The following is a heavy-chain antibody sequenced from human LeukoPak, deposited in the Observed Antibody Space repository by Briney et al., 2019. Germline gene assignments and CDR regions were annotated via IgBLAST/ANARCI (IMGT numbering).Heavy chain of an antibody. V-gene: IGHV3-7*01. CDR2: IKYDGSEK. J-gene: IGHJ4*02. CDR3: ARYLNSGPEDF. CDR1: GFTFSSYA. Sequence: PGGSLRLSCAASGFTFSSYAMSWVRQAPGKGLEWVANIKYDGSEKQYVDSVKGRFTIARDNARKSVSLQMNSLRAEDTAVYYCARYLNSGPEDFWGQGTLVTVS. D-gene: IGHD1-26*01.